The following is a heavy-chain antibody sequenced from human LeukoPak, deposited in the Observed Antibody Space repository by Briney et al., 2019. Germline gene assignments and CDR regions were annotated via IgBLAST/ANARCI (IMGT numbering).Heavy chain of an antibody. J-gene: IGHJ6*02. CDR2: IYHSGST. V-gene: IGHV4-30-2*01. CDR1: GGSISSGGYS. Sequence: SETLSLTCAVSGGSISSGGYSWSRIRQPPGKGLEWIGYIYHSGSTYYNPSLKSRVTISVDRSKNQFSLKLSSVAAADTAVYYCAREKADYYYGMDVWGQGTTVTVSS. CDR3: AREKADYYYGMDV.